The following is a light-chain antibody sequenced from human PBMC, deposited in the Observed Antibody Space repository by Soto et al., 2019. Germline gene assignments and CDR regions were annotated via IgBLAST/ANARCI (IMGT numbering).Light chain of an antibody. CDR3: QQRNVWPPIT. Sequence: EIVLTQSPATLSLXPGXSATLSSRASRSVSSYLAWYQQKPGQAPRLLIYGASNRATGIPDRFSGSGSGTDFTLTIDSLEPEDFAVYYCQQRNVWPPITFGQRTRLEI. J-gene: IGKJ5*01. V-gene: IGKV3-11*01. CDR2: GAS. CDR1: RSVSSY.